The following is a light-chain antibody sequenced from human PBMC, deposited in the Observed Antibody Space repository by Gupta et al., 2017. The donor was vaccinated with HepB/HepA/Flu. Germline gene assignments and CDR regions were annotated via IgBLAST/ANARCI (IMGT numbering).Light chain of an antibody. CDR2: SNY. V-gene: IGLV1-44*01. J-gene: IGLJ2*01. CDR1: SSNIGSNP. CDR3: EAWGNSHVV. Sequence: QSVLTQPPPASGAPGQRVTIPCSGSSSNIGSNPVNWYQQCPGTAPILLIYSNYQRPSGVPYCVSGSESATSATMASSDLESEDDDYYYCEAWGNSHVVFGGGTKLTVL.